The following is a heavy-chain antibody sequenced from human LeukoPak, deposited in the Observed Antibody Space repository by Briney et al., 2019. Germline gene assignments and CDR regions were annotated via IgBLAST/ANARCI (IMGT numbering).Heavy chain of an antibody. V-gene: IGHV3-30*03. CDR2: ISYDGSNK. Sequence: GGSLRLSCAASGFTFSSYAMSWVRQAPGKGLEWVAVISYDGSNKYYADSVKGRFTVSRDPSKNTMYLQMNALRAEDTAVYYCVRPLVVGATNYDFWGQGTLVTVSS. D-gene: IGHD1-26*01. J-gene: IGHJ4*02. CDR3: VRPLVVGATNYDF. CDR1: GFTFSSYA.